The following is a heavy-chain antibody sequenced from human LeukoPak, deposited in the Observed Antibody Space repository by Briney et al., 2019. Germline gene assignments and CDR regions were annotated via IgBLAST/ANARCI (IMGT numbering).Heavy chain of an antibody. CDR3: ARIRYYYDSSGYYLDY. CDR1: GYTFTGYY. D-gene: IGHD3-22*01. CDR2: IDPNSGGT. V-gene: IGHV1-2*06. J-gene: IGHJ4*02. Sequence: ASVKVSCKASGYTFTGYYMHWVQQAPGQGLEWMGRIDPNSGGTNYAQKFQGRVTMTRDTSISTAYMELSRLRSDDTAVYYCARIRYYYDSSGYYLDYWGQGTLVTVSS.